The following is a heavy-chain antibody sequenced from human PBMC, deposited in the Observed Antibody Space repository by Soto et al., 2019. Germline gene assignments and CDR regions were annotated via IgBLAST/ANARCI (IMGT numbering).Heavy chain of an antibody. J-gene: IGHJ3*02. Sequence: GGSLRLSCAASGFTFSSYGMHWVRQAPGKGLEWVAVIWYDGSNKYYADSVKGRFTISRDNSKNTLYLQMNSLRAEDTAVYYCAREGVRGTTVLAYCGGDCFDNKDDAFDIWGQGTMVTVSS. CDR2: IWYDGSNK. CDR1: GFTFSSYG. D-gene: IGHD2-21*02. CDR3: AREGVRGTTVLAYCGGDCFDNKDDAFDI. V-gene: IGHV3-33*01.